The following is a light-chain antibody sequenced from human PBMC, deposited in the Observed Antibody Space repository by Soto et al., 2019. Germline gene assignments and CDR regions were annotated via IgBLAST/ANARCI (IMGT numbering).Light chain of an antibody. CDR1: QSVSSSY. Sequence: ELVLTQSPGTLSLSPGERATLSCRASQSVSSSYLAWYQQQPSQAPRLLIYRASNRATGIPDRFSGSGSGTDFTLTISGLEPEDFAVYYCQQYDSSTWTFGQGTKVDIK. J-gene: IGKJ1*01. CDR3: QQYDSSTWT. CDR2: RAS. V-gene: IGKV3-20*01.